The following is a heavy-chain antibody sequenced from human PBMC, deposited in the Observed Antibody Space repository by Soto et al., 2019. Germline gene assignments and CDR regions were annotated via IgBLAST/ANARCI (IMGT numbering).Heavy chain of an antibody. CDR3: AKIPQRPAGIIENYYYYYYVDF. J-gene: IGHJ6*03. D-gene: IGHD2-2*01. CDR2: ISGSGGST. Sequence: GGSLRLSCAASGFTFSNYAMSWVRQAPGKGLEWVSAISGSGGSTYYADSVKGRFTISRDNSKNTLYLQMNSLRAEDTAVYYCAKIPQRPAGIIENYYYYYYVDFWGKGTTVTVS. V-gene: IGHV3-23*01. CDR1: GFTFSNYA.